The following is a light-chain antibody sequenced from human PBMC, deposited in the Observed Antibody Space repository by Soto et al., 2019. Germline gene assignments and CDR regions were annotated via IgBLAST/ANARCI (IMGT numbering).Light chain of an antibody. CDR3: QTWGTGIQV. Sequence: QPVLTQSPSASASLGASVKLTCTLSSGHSSYAIAWHQQQPEKGPRYLMKLNSDGSHSKGDGIPDRFSGSSSGAERYLTISGLQSEDEADYYCQTWGTGIQVFGGGTKLPVL. J-gene: IGLJ2*01. V-gene: IGLV4-69*01. CDR1: SGHSSYA. CDR2: LNSDGSH.